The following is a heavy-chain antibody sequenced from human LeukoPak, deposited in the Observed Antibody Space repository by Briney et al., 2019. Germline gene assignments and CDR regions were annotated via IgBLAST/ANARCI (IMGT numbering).Heavy chain of an antibody. Sequence: SVKVSCKASGFTFTSSAMQWVRQARGQRLEWIGWIVVGSGNTNYAQKFQERVTITRDMSTSTAYMELSSLRSEDTAVYYCGADTHTVSPYYYYYYMDVWGKGTTVTVSS. J-gene: IGHJ6*03. CDR3: GADTHTVSPYYYYYYMDV. V-gene: IGHV1-58*02. D-gene: IGHD4-17*01. CDR1: GFTFTSSA. CDR2: IVVGSGNT.